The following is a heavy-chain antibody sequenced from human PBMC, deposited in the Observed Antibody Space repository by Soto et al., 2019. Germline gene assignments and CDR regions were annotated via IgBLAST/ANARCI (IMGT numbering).Heavy chain of an antibody. CDR1: EFTFSGSA. CDR3: TTRGYCSGRSCERLDY. D-gene: IGHD2-15*01. CDR2: IRSSANSYAT. V-gene: IGHV3-73*01. Sequence: EVQLVESGGGLVQPGGSLKLSCAASEFTFSGSAIHWVRQASGKGLEWVGRIRSSANSYATSYAASVKGRFTISRXHXNXKGLLQMYSPKSEALAVYHGTTRGYCSGRSCERLDYCGQGTLVTVSS. J-gene: IGHJ4*02.